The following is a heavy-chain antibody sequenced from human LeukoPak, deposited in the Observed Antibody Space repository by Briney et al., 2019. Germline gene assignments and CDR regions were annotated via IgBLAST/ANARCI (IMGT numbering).Heavy chain of an antibody. CDR3: AIQSASSVHFDY. D-gene: IGHD6-25*01. J-gene: IGHJ4*02. V-gene: IGHV4-59*08. CDR2: IYNSDIT. Sequence: PSQTLTLTCTVSGVSISSSYWSWVRQAPGKGLEWLGFIYNSDITDYVPALKSRVTISVDTSKNQFSLKLSAVTAVDTAVYYCAIQSASSVHFDYWGQGTVVIVSS. CDR1: GVSISSSY.